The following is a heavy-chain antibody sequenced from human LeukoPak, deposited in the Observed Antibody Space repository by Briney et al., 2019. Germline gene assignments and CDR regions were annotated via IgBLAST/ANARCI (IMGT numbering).Heavy chain of an antibody. V-gene: IGHV3-66*01. Sequence: PGGSLRLSCAASGFSVSRNYMSWVRQVPGKGLEWVSIIYSGGSTYYADSVKARFTISRDNSKNTLYLQMNSLRAEDTAVYYCARVEMATIDYWGQGTLVTVSS. D-gene: IGHD5-24*01. CDR2: IYSGGST. CDR3: ARVEMATIDY. J-gene: IGHJ4*02. CDR1: GFSVSRNY.